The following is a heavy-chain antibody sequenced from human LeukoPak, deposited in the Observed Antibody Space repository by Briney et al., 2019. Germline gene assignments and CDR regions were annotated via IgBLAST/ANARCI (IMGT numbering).Heavy chain of an antibody. CDR1: GFTFSSYE. D-gene: IGHD3-22*01. Sequence: GGSLRLSCAASGFTFSSYEMNWVRQAPGKGLEWVSYISSSGTTIYYADSVKGRFTISRDNAKNSLYLQMNSLRAEDTAVYYCARDNYDSSTPYYFDYWGQATLVTVSS. J-gene: IGHJ4*02. CDR2: ISSSGTTI. CDR3: ARDNYDSSTPYYFDY. V-gene: IGHV3-48*03.